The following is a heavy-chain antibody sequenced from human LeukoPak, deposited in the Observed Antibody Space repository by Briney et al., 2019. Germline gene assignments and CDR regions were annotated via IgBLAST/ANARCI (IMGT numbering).Heavy chain of an antibody. J-gene: IGHJ4*02. CDR3: ARRSSRSFDY. CDR2: ISSSGSTI. Sequence: GGSLRLSCAASGFTFSSYEMNWVRQAPGKGLEWVSYISSSGSTIYCADSVKGRFTISRDNAKNSLYLQMNSLRAEGTAVYYCARRSSRSFDYWGQGTLVTVSS. CDR1: GFTFSSYE. V-gene: IGHV3-48*03. D-gene: IGHD2-2*01.